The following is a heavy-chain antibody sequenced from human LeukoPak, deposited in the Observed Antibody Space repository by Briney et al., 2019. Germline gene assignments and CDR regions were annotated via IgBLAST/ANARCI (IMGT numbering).Heavy chain of an antibody. Sequence: GGSLRLSCAASGFTFDDYGMSWVRQAPGKGLEWVSAISGSGGSTYYADSVKGRFTISRDNSKNTLYLQMNSLRAEDTAVYYCAKVSGPIDYWGQGTLVTVSS. J-gene: IGHJ4*02. D-gene: IGHD2/OR15-2a*01. V-gene: IGHV3-23*01. CDR3: AKVSGPIDY. CDR1: GFTFDDYG. CDR2: ISGSGGST.